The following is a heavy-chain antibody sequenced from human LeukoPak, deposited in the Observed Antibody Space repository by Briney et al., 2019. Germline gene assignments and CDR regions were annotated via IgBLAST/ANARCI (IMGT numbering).Heavy chain of an antibody. D-gene: IGHD4-17*01. CDR3: ARDVHGDYGSGWFDP. V-gene: IGHV1-69*05. Sequence: SVKLSCKTSGGTFNNSAISWVRQAPGQGLEWLGGIMPLFGTAGYAQKVQGRVTITKDESTRTVYLELTSLTSDDTAVYYCARDVHGDYGSGWFDPWGQGTLVSVSS. CDR1: GGTFNNSA. J-gene: IGHJ5*02. CDR2: IMPLFGTA.